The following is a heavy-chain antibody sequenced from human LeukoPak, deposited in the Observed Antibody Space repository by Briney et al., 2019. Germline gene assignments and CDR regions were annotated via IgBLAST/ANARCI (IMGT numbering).Heavy chain of an antibody. CDR3: ARGGNRFGGFYFDY. CDR1: ADPLSSGGHY. V-gene: IGHV4-31*03. J-gene: IGHJ4*02. CDR2: IHHSGRS. Sequence: SETLSLTCTVSADPLSSGGHYWAWIRQFPGKGLESIGFIHHSGRSRHNPSLKDRVAISVDTSRKQFALKLSSVTAADTAMYYCARGGNRFGGFYFDYWGQGIQVIVSS. D-gene: IGHD3-10*01.